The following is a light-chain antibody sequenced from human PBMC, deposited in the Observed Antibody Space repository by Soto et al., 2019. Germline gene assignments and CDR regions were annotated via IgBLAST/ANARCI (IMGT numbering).Light chain of an antibody. CDR3: SSYTTTTTLVL. Sequence: QSVLTQPASVSGSPGQSITISCTGTSTDVANYDYVSWYQHHPGKAPKLMIYEVTNRPSGVSNRFSGSKSGNTASLTISGLQAEDEADHYCSSYTTTTTLVLFGGGTKLTVL. J-gene: IGLJ2*01. CDR1: STDVANYDY. V-gene: IGLV2-14*01. CDR2: EVT.